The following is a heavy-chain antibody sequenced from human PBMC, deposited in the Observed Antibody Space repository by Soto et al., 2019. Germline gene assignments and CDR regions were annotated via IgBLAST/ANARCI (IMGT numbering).Heavy chain of an antibody. V-gene: IGHV4-34*01. Sequence: SETLSLTCAVYGGSFSGYYWSWIRQPPGKGLEWIGEINHSGSTNYNLSLKSRVTISVDTSKNQFSLKLSSVTAADTAVYYCARGGSGSYPSVVPNGMDVWGQGTTVTVSS. CDR3: ARGGSGSYPSVVPNGMDV. CDR1: GGSFSGYY. D-gene: IGHD3-10*01. J-gene: IGHJ6*02. CDR2: INHSGST.